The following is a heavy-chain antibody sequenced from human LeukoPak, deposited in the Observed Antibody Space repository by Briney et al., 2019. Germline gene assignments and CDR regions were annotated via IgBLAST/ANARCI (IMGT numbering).Heavy chain of an antibody. CDR3: AREEYSSSWYQGRGNWFDP. CDR2: ISSSGNSR. CDR1: GFILSNYR. D-gene: IGHD6-13*01. V-gene: IGHV3-48*04. J-gene: IGHJ5*02. Sequence: GGSLRLSCAASGFILSNYRMNWVRQAPGKGLEWVSYISSSGNSREYADSVKGRFTISRDNARDSLHLQMNSLRAEDTAVYYCAREEYSSSWYQGRGNWFDPWGQGTLVTVSS.